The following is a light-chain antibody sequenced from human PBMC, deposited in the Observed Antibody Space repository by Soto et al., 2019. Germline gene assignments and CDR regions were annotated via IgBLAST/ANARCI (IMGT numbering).Light chain of an antibody. V-gene: IGKV1-39*01. CDR3: QQRYSALVYT. J-gene: IGKJ2*01. Sequence: DIQMTQSPSSLSASLGDIVTITCRASQTIGNFLNWYQQRPGKAPKLLIYAASTLQSGVPSRFSGSGSGTDFSLPISTLQPEDFATYYCQQRYSALVYTFGQGTKLEIK. CDR2: AAS. CDR1: QTIGNF.